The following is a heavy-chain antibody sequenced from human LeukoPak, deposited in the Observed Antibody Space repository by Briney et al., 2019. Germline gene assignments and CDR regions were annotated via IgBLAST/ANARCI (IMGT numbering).Heavy chain of an antibody. CDR3: ARGPGSSSSENDY. CDR1: GYTFTGYY. D-gene: IGHD6-13*01. CDR2: INPNSGGT. J-gene: IGHJ4*02. V-gene: IGHV1-2*02. Sequence: ASVKVSCKASGYTFTGYYMHWVRQAPGQGLEWMGWINPNSGGTNYAQKFQGRVTMTRDTSISTAYMELSSLRSEDTAVYYCARGPGSSSSENDYWGQGTLVTVSS.